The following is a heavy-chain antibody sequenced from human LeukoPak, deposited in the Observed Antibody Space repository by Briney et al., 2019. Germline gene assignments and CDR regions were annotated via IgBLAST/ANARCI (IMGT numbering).Heavy chain of an antibody. CDR2: ISGSGGST. Sequence: PGGSLRLSCAASGITFSSYAMSWVRQAPGRGLEWVSAISGSGGSTYYADSVKGRFTISRDNSKNTLYLQTNSLRAEDTAVYYCAKDAVAASYNWFDPWGQGTLVTVSS. D-gene: IGHD2-15*01. J-gene: IGHJ5*02. V-gene: IGHV3-23*01. CDR3: AKDAVAASYNWFDP. CDR1: GITFSSYA.